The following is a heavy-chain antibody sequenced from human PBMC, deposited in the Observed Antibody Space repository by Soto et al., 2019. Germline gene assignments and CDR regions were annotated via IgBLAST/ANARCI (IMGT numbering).Heavy chain of an antibody. CDR2: ISTSGSPA. V-gene: IGHV3-11*01. J-gene: IGHJ5*02. D-gene: IGHD5-12*01. CDR3: ATGGTSYEA. Sequence: QVHLVESGGVLLMPGGALRLSCTVSGFAFRHNSWTWIRQAPGKGLEWLSDISTSGSPAYYADSVKGRFTIYTDSAKKSLYLQMDRLRAEDTGVYYCATGGTSYEAWGQGTLVTVSS. CDR1: GFAFRHNS.